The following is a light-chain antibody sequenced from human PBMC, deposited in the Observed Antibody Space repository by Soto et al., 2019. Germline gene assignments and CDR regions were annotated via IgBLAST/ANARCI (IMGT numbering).Light chain of an antibody. CDR3: QQYGSSGT. Sequence: EIVLTQTPGTLSLSPGERATLCCRSRQSVSSNYLAWSQQKPGQAPRLLIYGASNRATGIPDRFSGGGSGTDFTLTISRLEPEDFAVYYCQQYGSSGTFGQGTKVDVK. J-gene: IGKJ1*01. CDR2: GAS. V-gene: IGKV3-20*01. CDR1: QSVSSNY.